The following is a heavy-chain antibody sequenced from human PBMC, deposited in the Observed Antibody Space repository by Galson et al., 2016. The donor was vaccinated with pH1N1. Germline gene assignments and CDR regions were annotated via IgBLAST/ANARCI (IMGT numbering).Heavy chain of an antibody. CDR3: ASRSSGQLHFDY. Sequence: SVKVSCKASGYTFITYYIHWVRQAPGRGLEWLGIINPSGVNTTYAQKFQGRVTMTRDTSTSTVYMELSSLRSEDTAVYYCASRSSGQLHFDYWGQGTLVTVSS. CDR1: GYTFITYY. D-gene: IGHD3-22*01. CDR2: INPSGVNT. V-gene: IGHV1-46*01. J-gene: IGHJ4*02.